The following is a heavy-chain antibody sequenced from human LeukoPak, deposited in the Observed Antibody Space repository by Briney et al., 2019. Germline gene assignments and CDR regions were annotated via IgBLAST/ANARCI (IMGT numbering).Heavy chain of an antibody. V-gene: IGHV3-49*03. J-gene: IGHJ4*02. D-gene: IGHD1-1*01. CDR1: GFTFGDYA. CDR3: TRDRGAYNLYNY. CDR2: IRSKAYGETA. Sequence: GGSLRLSCTASGFTFGDYATSWIRQAPGKGLEWVGFIRSKAYGETADYAASVKGRFTTSRDDSKAIAYLQMNSLKTEDTAVYHCTRDRGAYNLYNYWGQGTLVTVSS.